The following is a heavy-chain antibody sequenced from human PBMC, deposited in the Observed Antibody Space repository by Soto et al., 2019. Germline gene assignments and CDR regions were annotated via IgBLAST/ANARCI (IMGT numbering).Heavy chain of an antibody. CDR3: ARGCSSASCYTGFDP. J-gene: IGHJ5*02. V-gene: IGHV4-30-2*01. D-gene: IGHD2-2*02. Sequence: TLPLPSTVSGGSRSTGPYSWTWIRQPPGKGLEWLGYIYYSGKTDYNPSLSIRVSIAVDRSNKQFSLILTSVTGVDSAVSFCARGCSSASCYTGFDPWGQVTLATVS. CDR1: GGSRSTGPYS. CDR2: IYYSGKT.